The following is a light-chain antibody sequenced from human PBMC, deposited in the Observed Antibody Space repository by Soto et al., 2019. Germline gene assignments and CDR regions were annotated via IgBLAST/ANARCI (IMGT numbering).Light chain of an antibody. V-gene: IGLV1-44*01. CDR3: AAWDDTLKRYV. CDR2: YSN. J-gene: IGLJ1*01. Sequence: QSVLTQPPSASETPGQTVSISCSGSNSNIASNTVNWYQHLPGTAPKLLIYYSNQRPSGVPDRFSGSKSGTSASLAISGLQSEDESDYYCAAWDDTLKRYVFGTGTKVTVL. CDR1: NSNIASNT.